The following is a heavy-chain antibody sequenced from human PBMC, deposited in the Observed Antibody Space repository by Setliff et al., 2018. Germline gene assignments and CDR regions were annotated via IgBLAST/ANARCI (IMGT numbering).Heavy chain of an antibody. V-gene: IGHV3-23*01. J-gene: IGHJ4*02. CDR2: ITGSGGGT. CDR1: GFTFSSYA. Sequence: GGSLRLSCAASGFTFSSYAMSWVRQAPGKGLEWVSLITGSGGGTYYADSVKGRLTISRDNSKNTLYLQMNSLRAEDTAVYYCARDQRLSYWGQGTLVTVSS. CDR3: ARDQRLSY.